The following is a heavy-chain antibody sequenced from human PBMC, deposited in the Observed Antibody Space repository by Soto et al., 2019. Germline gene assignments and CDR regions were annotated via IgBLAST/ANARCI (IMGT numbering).Heavy chain of an antibody. D-gene: IGHD2-15*01. J-gene: IGHJ6*02. Sequence: GASVKVSCKASGYTFTSYYMHWVRQAPGQGLEWMGIINPSGGSTSYAQKFQGRVTMTRDTSTSTVYMELSSLRSEDTAVYYCARDPGLRSYYYGMDAWGQGTTVTVSS. CDR1: GYTFTSYY. V-gene: IGHV1-46*01. CDR3: ARDPGLRSYYYGMDA. CDR2: INPSGGST.